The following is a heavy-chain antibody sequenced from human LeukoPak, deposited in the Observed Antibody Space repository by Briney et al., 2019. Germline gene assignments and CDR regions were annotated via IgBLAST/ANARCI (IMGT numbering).Heavy chain of an antibody. Sequence: SETLSLTCTVSGGSISSYYWSWIRQPPGKGLEWIGYIYYNGSTNYNPSLKSRVTISVDTSKNQFSLKLSSVTAVDTAVYYCAIYSYGNQDSNWFDPWGQGTLVTVSS. V-gene: IGHV4-59*01. CDR3: AIYSYGNQDSNWFDP. J-gene: IGHJ5*02. D-gene: IGHD5-18*01. CDR2: IYYNGST. CDR1: GGSISSYY.